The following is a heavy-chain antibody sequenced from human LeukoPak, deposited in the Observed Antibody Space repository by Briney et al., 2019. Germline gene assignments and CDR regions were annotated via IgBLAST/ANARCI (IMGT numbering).Heavy chain of an antibody. CDR2: ISGGGGST. D-gene: IGHD1-26*01. Sequence: GGSLRLSCAASGFTFSTYAMSWVRQAPGNGLEWVSAISGGGGSTYYADSVKGRFTISRDNPKNTLYLQMSSLRAEDTAIYYCARTGWDEWALLAWGQGTLVTVSS. J-gene: IGHJ4*02. CDR1: GFTFSTYA. CDR3: ARTGWDEWALLA. V-gene: IGHV3-23*01.